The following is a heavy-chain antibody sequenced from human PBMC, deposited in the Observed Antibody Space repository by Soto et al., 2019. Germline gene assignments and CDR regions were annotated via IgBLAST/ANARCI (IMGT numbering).Heavy chain of an antibody. Sequence: SETLSLACTVSGGSISSSSYYWGWIRQPPGKGLEWIGSIYYSGSTYYNPSLKSRVTISVDTSKNQFSLKLSSVTAADTAVYYCARPLMITFGGDNDAFDIWGQGTMVTVSS. CDR3: ARPLMITFGGDNDAFDI. CDR2: IYYSGST. CDR1: GGSISSSSYY. V-gene: IGHV4-39*01. D-gene: IGHD3-16*01. J-gene: IGHJ3*02.